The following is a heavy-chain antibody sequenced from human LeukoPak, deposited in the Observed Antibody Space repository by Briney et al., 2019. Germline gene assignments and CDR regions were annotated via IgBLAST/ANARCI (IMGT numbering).Heavy chain of an antibody. CDR2: ISSSSSTI. Sequence: GGSLRLSCAASGFTFSSYSMNWVRQAPGKGLEWVSYISSSSSTIYYADSVKGRFTISRDNAKNSLYLQMNSLRAEDTAVYYCASSAWSYYYYMDVWGKGTTVTVSS. J-gene: IGHJ6*03. D-gene: IGHD3-10*01. CDR1: GFTFSSYS. V-gene: IGHV3-48*04. CDR3: ASSAWSYYYYMDV.